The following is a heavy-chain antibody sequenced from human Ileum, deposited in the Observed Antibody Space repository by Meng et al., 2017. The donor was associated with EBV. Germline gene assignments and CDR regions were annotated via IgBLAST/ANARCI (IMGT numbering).Heavy chain of an antibody. CDR2: ITTNTGNA. CDR3: EREVGTGYSSGVPGDY. CDR1: SYNCTSFP. V-gene: IGHV7-4-1*02. Sequence: LQRLQPVSVLSTHWDSVKVSSKAPSYNCTSFPINWVLQAPEPGAEWMGWITTNTGNATYNHGLTGRFVFTLATYMTTEHMQLSRLKTDDTAVDYCEREVGTGYSSGVPGDYWGQGTLVTVSS. J-gene: IGHJ4*02. D-gene: IGHD5-18*01.